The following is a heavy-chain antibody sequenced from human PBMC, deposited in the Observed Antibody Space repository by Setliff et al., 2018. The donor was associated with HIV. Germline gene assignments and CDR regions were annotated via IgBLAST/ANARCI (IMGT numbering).Heavy chain of an antibody. J-gene: IGHJ4*02. D-gene: IGHD6-13*01. Sequence: GGSLRLSCAASGFTFSNYAMSWVRQAPGKGLEWVSAISAGGGNTYYADSVKGRFTISRDNSKNTLYLQMNSLRAEDTAVYHCATIAAAGTAYYWGQGTLVTVSS. CDR3: ATIAAAGTAYY. CDR2: ISAGGGNT. CDR1: GFTFSNYA. V-gene: IGHV3-23*01.